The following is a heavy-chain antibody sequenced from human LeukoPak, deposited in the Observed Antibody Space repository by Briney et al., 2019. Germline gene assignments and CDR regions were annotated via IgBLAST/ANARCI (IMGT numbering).Heavy chain of an antibody. CDR2: ISGSTGDT. CDR1: GFTFSSYA. CDR3: ATDPHAKYFDY. Sequence: GGSLRLSCAASGFTFSSYAMSWVRQAPGKGLEWVSTISGSTGDTYYADSVKGRFTISRDNSKNTLYLQMNSLRAEDTAVYYCATDPHAKYFDYWGQGTLVTVSS. J-gene: IGHJ4*02. D-gene: IGHD2/OR15-2a*01. V-gene: IGHV3-23*01.